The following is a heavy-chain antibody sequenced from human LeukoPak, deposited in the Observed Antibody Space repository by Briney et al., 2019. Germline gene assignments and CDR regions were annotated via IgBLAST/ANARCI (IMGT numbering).Heavy chain of an antibody. Sequence: SETLSLTCXXSGGSVSXXXXXXXXXSXXXXXXXXGFIHXSGRTNYTPSLKRRVPGFVXXXXNQVSLRLSSVTAADTAVYYCARHGTISSESYFDYWGQGALVTVSS. CDR1: GGSVSXXX. J-gene: IGHJ4*02. V-gene: IGHV4-59*08. CDR3: ARHGTISSESYFDY. CDR2: IHXSGRT. D-gene: IGHD1-14*01.